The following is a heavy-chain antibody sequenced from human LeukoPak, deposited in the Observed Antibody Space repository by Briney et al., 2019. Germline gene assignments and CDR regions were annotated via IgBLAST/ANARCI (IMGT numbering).Heavy chain of an antibody. CDR1: GGSISSYY. CDR2: IYTSGST. Sequence: PSETLSLTCTVSGGSISSYYWSWIRQPAGKGLEWIGRIYTSGSTNYNPSLKSRVTMSVDTSKNQFSLNLSSVTAADTAVYYCARARPKLVRGHDYSSYMDVWGKGTTVTVSS. J-gene: IGHJ6*03. CDR3: ARARPKLVRGHDYSSYMDV. D-gene: IGHD3-10*01. V-gene: IGHV4-4*07.